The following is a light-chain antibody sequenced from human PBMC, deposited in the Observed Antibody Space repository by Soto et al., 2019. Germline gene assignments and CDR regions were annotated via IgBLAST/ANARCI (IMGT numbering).Light chain of an antibody. J-gene: IGKJ2*01. Sequence: EIVLTQSPGTLSLSPGERATLSCRASRSVSSPYLAWYQQKPGQAPRLLIYGASSRATGIPDRFSGSGSGTDFTLTISRLEPEDFAVYYCQRYDISPFPFGQGTKLEIK. CDR3: QRYDISPFP. CDR2: GAS. V-gene: IGKV3-20*01. CDR1: RSVSSPY.